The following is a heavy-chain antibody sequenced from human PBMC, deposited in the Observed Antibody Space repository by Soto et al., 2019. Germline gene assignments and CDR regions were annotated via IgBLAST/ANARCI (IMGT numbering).Heavy chain of an antibody. CDR2: IDPSDSYT. Sequence: RGESLKISCKGSGYSFTSYWISWVRQMPGKGLEWMGRIDPSDSYTNYSPSFQGHVTISADKSISTAYLQWSSLKASDTAMYYCARHSNDFWSGYDYGMDVWGQGTTVTVSS. J-gene: IGHJ6*02. D-gene: IGHD3-3*01. V-gene: IGHV5-10-1*01. CDR3: ARHSNDFWSGYDYGMDV. CDR1: GYSFTSYW.